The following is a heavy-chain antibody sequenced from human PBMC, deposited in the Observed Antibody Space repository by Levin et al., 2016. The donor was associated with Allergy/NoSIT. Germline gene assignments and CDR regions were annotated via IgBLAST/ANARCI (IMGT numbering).Heavy chain of an antibody. D-gene: IGHD3-9*01. CDR3: ARRDDSLTGYVFEY. V-gene: IGHV4-61*05. CDR1: GDAISDSSRH. Sequence: SETLSLTCDVSGDAISDSSRHWGWIRQSPEKGLEWIGYVHYTGRNSYNPSLKSRVSISMDTSKSQFSLSLTSVTASDTAVYYCARRDDSLTGYVFEYWGQGTPVTVSP. J-gene: IGHJ4*02. CDR2: VHYTGRN.